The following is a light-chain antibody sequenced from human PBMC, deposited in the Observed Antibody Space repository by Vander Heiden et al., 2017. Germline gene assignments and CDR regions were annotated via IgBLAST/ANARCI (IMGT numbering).Light chain of an antibody. CDR2: AAS. Sequence: DIQMTQSPSFLSASVGDRVTITCRASQTITTYLNWYQHKPGQAPKLLIYAASNLQSGVPSRFSGGGSGTDFTLTITSLQPEDSAIYYCQQTYNTPPWAFGQGTKVEIK. CDR1: QTITTY. CDR3: QQTYNTPPWA. J-gene: IGKJ1*01. V-gene: IGKV1-39*01.